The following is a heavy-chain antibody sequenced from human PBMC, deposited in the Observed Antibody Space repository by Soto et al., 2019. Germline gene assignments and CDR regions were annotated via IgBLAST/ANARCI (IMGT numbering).Heavy chain of an antibody. V-gene: IGHV3-33*01. CDR1: GFTFSSYG. CDR2: IWYDGSNK. CDR3: ARVGYDFWSGYSDWFDP. D-gene: IGHD3-3*01. J-gene: IGHJ5*02. Sequence: QVQLVESGGGVVQPGRSLRLSCAASGFTFSSYGMHWVRQAPGKGLEWVAVIWYDGSNKYYADSVKGRFTISRDNSKNTLYLQMNSLRAEDTAVYYCARVGYDFWSGYSDWFDPWGQGTLVTVTS.